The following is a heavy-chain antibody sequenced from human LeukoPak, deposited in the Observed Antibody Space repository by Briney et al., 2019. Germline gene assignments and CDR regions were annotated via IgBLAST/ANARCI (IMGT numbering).Heavy chain of an antibody. Sequence: PSETLSLTCIVSGGSVTFSSYYWGWIRQPPGKGLEWIGSIDYSGSTYYNASLKSRLTISVETTKDQFSLRLSSVTAADTAVYYCTRHRCSSTNCPFDYWGQGTLVTVSS. V-gene: IGHV4-39*01. CDR1: GGSVTFSSYY. J-gene: IGHJ4*02. CDR2: IDYSGST. D-gene: IGHD2-2*01. CDR3: TRHRCSSTNCPFDY.